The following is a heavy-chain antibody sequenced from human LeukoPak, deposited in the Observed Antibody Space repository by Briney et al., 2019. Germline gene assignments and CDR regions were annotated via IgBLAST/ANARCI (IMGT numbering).Heavy chain of an antibody. V-gene: IGHV4-59*01. CDR3: ASLPLAYCGGDCSWEAY. CDR2: TYFCGTT. D-gene: IGHD2-21*02. Sequence: SETLSLTCTVSGASISSYYWSWIRQPPGKGLEWIGYTYFCGTTNYNPSLKSRVTISIDTSKNQFSLKLSSVTAADTAVYYCASLPLAYCGGDCSWEAYWGQGTLVTVSS. CDR1: GASISSYY. J-gene: IGHJ4*02.